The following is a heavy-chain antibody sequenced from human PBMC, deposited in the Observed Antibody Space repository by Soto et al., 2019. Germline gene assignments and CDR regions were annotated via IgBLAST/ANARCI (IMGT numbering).Heavy chain of an antibody. V-gene: IGHV4-59*01. D-gene: IGHD1-26*01. J-gene: IGHJ5*02. Sequence: LSLTCTVSGGSISSYYWSWIRQPPGKGLEWIGYIYYSGSTNYNPSLKSRVTISVDTSKNQFSLKLSSVTAADTAVSYCARADATPDWFDPWGQGTLVTVYS. CDR1: GGSISSYY. CDR2: IYYSGST. CDR3: ARADATPDWFDP.